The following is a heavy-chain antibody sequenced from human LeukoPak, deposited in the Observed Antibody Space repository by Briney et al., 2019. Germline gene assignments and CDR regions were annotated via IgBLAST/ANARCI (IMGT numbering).Heavy chain of an antibody. V-gene: IGHV3-21*01. CDR1: EFTFSDYN. Sequence: GRSLRLSCAASEFTFSDYNMHWVRQAPGKGLEWVSYISSSSSYTYYADSVKGRFTISRDNAKNSLHLQMNSLRVEDTAIYYCVKVAKYYYGSETYYFFEQWGQGTPVTASS. CDR2: ISSSSSYT. D-gene: IGHD3-10*01. J-gene: IGHJ4*02. CDR3: VKVAKYYYGSETYYFFEQ.